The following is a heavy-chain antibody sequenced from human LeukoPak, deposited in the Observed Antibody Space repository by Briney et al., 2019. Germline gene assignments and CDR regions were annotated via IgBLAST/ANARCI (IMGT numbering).Heavy chain of an antibody. V-gene: IGHV3-66*01. CDR2: IYSGGST. Sequence: PGGSLRLSCAASGFTVSSNYMSWVRQAPGKGLEWVSVIYSGGSTYYADSVKGRFTISRDNSKNTLYLQMNSLRAEDTAVYYCARVPKDYYYDSSGYYDYWGQGTLVTVSS. CDR3: ARVPKDYYYDSSGYYDY. CDR1: GFTVSSNY. J-gene: IGHJ4*02. D-gene: IGHD3-22*01.